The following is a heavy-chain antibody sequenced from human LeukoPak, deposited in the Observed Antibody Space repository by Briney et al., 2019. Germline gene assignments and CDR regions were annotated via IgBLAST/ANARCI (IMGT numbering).Heavy chain of an antibody. CDR2: IYYSGST. Sequence: SQTLSLTCTVSGGSISSGDYYWSWIRQPPGKGLEWIGYIYYSGSTYYNPSLKSRVTISVDTSKNQFSLKLSSVTAADTAVYYCARVPSPGSTSYTVDIWGQGTMVTVSS. V-gene: IGHV4-30-4*08. CDR1: GGSISSGDYY. CDR3: ARVPSPGSTSYTVDI. J-gene: IGHJ3*02. D-gene: IGHD2-2*01.